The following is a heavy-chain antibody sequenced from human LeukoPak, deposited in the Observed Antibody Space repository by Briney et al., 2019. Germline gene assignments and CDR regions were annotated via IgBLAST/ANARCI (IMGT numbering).Heavy chain of an antibody. CDR1: GFTFSSYA. J-gene: IGHJ4*02. CDR2: ISYDGSNK. Sequence: GSLRLSCAASGFTFSSYAMHWVRQAPGNGLEWVAVISYDGSNKYYADSVKGRFTISRDNSKNTLYLQMNSLRAEDTAVYYCAREQDSGYDSGFDYWGQGTLVTVSS. D-gene: IGHD5-12*01. V-gene: IGHV3-30*04. CDR3: AREQDSGYDSGFDY.